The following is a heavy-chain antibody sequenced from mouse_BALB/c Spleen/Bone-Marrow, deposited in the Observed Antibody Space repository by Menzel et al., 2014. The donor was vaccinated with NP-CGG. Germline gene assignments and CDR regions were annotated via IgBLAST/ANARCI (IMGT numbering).Heavy chain of an antibody. J-gene: IGHJ4*01. D-gene: IGHD2-12*01. CDR2: INPYNGDT. Sequence: EVQLQQSGPELLKPGASPKISCKTSGYSFTGYTLYWVKQSHGKNLQWIGLINPYNGDTNYNQKFKDKATLTVDRSSSTAYMELLSLTSEDSAVYYCARSGRPFAMDYWGQGTSVTVSS. CDR3: ARSGRPFAMDY. V-gene: IGHV1-18*01. CDR1: GYSFTGYT.